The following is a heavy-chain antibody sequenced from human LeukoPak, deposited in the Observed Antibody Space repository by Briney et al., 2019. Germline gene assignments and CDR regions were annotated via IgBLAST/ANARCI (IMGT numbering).Heavy chain of an antibody. D-gene: IGHD2-15*01. J-gene: IGHJ5*02. Sequence: GPSVKVSCKASGYTFTSYGISGVRQAPGQGLEWMGWISAYNGNTNYTQNLQGRVTMTTDTSTSTAYMELRSLRSDDTAVYYCARNDIVVVVAAVFDPWGQGTLVAVS. CDR2: ISAYNGNT. V-gene: IGHV1-18*01. CDR1: GYTFTSYG. CDR3: ARNDIVVVVAAVFDP.